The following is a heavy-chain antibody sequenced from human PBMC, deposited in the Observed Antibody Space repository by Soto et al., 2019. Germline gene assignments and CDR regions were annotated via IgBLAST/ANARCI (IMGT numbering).Heavy chain of an antibody. D-gene: IGHD3-16*02. CDR2: MSYDGNNQ. V-gene: IGHV3-30*18. CDR1: GFTFSSYA. J-gene: IGHJ4*02. CDR3: SKALGELSPESFDD. Sequence: PGGSLRLSCAASGFTFSSYAMHWVRQAPGKGLEWVAIMSYDGNNQYYADSVKGRFTISRDNFKNTLHLQMNSLRAEDTAVYYCSKALGELSPESFDDWGQGILVTVSS.